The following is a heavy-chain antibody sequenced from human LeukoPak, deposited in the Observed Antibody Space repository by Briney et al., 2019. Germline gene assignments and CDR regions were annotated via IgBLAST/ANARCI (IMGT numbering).Heavy chain of an antibody. J-gene: IGHJ4*02. CDR1: RYTFTGSY. V-gene: IGHV1-2*06. Sequence: ASVKVSCKASRYTFTGSYIHWVRQAPGRGLEWMGRINPNSGDTNYAQKFQGRVTMSRDTSISTAYMELSRLRSDDTAVYYCAREIKSSAYYWGQGSLVTVSS. CDR3: AREIKSSAYY. CDR2: INPNSGDT. D-gene: IGHD3-22*01.